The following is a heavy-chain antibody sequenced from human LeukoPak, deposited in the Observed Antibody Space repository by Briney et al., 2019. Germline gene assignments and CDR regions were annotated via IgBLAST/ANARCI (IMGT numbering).Heavy chain of an antibody. Sequence: ASVKVSCKASGYTFTSYYMHWVRQAPGQGLEWMGIINPSGGSTSYAQKFQGRVTMTGDTSTSTVYMELSSLRSEDTAVYYCARASVAYCGGDCYSKPDGEEDWFDPWGQGTLVTVSS. D-gene: IGHD2-21*02. J-gene: IGHJ5*02. CDR2: INPSGGST. V-gene: IGHV1-46*01. CDR3: ARASVAYCGGDCYSKPDGEEDWFDP. CDR1: GYTFTSYY.